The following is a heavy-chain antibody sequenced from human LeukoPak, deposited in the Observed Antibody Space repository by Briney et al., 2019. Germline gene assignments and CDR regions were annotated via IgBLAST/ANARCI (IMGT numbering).Heavy chain of an antibody. CDR2: ISYDGSNK. D-gene: IGHD4-23*01. J-gene: IGHJ4*02. Sequence: QPGGSLRLSCAASGFTFSSYGMYWVRQAPGKGLEWVAVISYDGSNKYYADSVKGRFTISRDNSKNTLYLQMNSLRAEDTAVYYCAKDAYGGNSRGYFDYWGQGTLVTVSS. CDR3: AKDAYGGNSRGYFDY. CDR1: GFTFSSYG. V-gene: IGHV3-30*18.